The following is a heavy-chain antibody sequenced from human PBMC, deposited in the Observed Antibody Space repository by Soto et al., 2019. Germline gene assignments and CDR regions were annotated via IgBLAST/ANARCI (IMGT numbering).Heavy chain of an antibody. J-gene: IGHJ4*02. D-gene: IGHD5-18*01. V-gene: IGHV3-33*01. CDR2: IWYDGSNK. Sequence: QVQLVESGGGVVQPGRSLRLSCAASGFTFSSYGMHWVRQAPGKGLEWVAVIWYDGSNKYYADSVKGRFTISRDNSKNTLYQQMNSLRAEDTAVYYCAREYSGGYGDYWGQGTLVTVSS. CDR1: GFTFSSYG. CDR3: AREYSGGYGDY.